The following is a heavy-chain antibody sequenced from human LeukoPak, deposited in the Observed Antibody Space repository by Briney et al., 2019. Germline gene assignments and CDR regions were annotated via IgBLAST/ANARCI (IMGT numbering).Heavy chain of an antibody. CDR1: GYNFTTYW. Sequence: PGESLKISCKGFGYNFTTYWIGWVRQMPGKGLEWMGIIYPGDSDTRYSPSFQGQVTISADKSISTAYVQWSSLKASDTAMYYCASPPTRECSSISCPLSYWGQGTLVTVSS. D-gene: IGHD2-2*01. CDR2: IYPGDSDT. CDR3: ASPPTRECSSISCPLSY. V-gene: IGHV5-51*01. J-gene: IGHJ4*02.